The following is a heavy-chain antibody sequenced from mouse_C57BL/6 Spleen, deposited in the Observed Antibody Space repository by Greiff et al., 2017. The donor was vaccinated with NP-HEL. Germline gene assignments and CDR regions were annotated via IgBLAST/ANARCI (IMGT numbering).Heavy chain of an antibody. V-gene: IGHV14-2*01. CDR1: GFNIKDYY. Sequence: VQLQQSGAELVKPGASVKLSCTASGFNIKDYYMHWVKQRTEQGLEWIGRIDPEDGETKYVPKFQGKATITADTSSNTAYLQLSSLTSEDTAVYYCARETYYSNFPWYFDVWGTGTTVTVSS. CDR3: ARETYYSNFPWYFDV. J-gene: IGHJ1*03. CDR2: IDPEDGET. D-gene: IGHD2-5*01.